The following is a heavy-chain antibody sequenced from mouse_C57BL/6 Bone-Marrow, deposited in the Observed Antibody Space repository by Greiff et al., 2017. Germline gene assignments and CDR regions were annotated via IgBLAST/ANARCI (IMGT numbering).Heavy chain of an antibody. D-gene: IGHD1-1*01. J-gene: IGHJ4*01. Sequence: VQLQQSGPELVKPGASVKISCKASGYTFTDYYINWVKQRPGQGLEWIGWICPGSGSTYYNEKFKGKATLTVDKSSSTAYMLLSSLTSEDSAVYFFARRFYYGSRNAMDYWGQGTSVTVSS. V-gene: IGHV1-75*01. CDR1: GYTFTDYY. CDR2: ICPGSGST. CDR3: ARRFYYGSRNAMDY.